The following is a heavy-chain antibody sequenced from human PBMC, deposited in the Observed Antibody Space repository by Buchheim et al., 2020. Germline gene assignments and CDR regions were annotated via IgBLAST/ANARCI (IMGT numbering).Heavy chain of an antibody. V-gene: IGHV4-61*02. CDR2: IYTSGST. CDR1: GGSISSGSYN. Sequence: QVQLQESGPGLVKPSQTLSLTCSVSGGSISSGSYNWAWLRQPAGKGLEWIGRIYTSGSTNYNPSLKSRVTISVDTSRNQFPLRLSSVTAADTAVYYCARAYYDFWGSRDCFDPWGQGTL. CDR3: ARAYYDFWGSRDCFDP. J-gene: IGHJ5*02. D-gene: IGHD3-3*01.